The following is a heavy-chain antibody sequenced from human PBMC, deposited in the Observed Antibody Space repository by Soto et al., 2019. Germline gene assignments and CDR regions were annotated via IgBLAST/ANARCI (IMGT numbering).Heavy chain of an antibody. CDR3: ARVGRGFWYFDL. J-gene: IGHJ2*01. V-gene: IGHV3-74*01. Sequence: EVQLVESGGGLVQPGGSLRLSCAASGFTFSSYWMHWVRQAPGKGLVWVSRMNSDGSTTSYADSAKGRFTISRDNAKNTVYLQMNSLTAEDTAVYYCARVGRGFWYFDLWGRGTLVTVSS. CDR1: GFTFSSYW. CDR2: MNSDGSTT.